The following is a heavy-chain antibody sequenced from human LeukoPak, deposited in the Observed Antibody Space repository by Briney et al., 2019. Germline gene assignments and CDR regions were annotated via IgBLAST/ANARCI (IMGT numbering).Heavy chain of an antibody. CDR2: INHSGST. V-gene: IGHV4-34*01. CDR3: AAADPGRYFDY. Sequence: PSETLSLTCAVYGGSFSGYYWSWIRQPPGKGLEWIGEINHSGSTNYKPSLKSRVTVSVDTSKNQFSLKLSSVAAADTAVYYCAAADPGRYFDYWGQGTLVTVSS. CDR1: GGSFSGYY. J-gene: IGHJ4*02. D-gene: IGHD6-13*01.